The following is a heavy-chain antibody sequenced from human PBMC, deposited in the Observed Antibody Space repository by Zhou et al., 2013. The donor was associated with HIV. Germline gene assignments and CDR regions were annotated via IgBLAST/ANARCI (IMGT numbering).Heavy chain of an antibody. CDR3: TRGIVVVVAYDAFDI. J-gene: IGHJ3*02. Sequence: QVQLVQSGAEVKKPGASVKVSCKASGYTFTNYDINWVRQATGQGLEWMGIINPSGGSTRYAQKFQGRVTMTRDTSTSTVYMELSSLRSEDTAVYYCTRGIVVVVAYDAFDIWGQGTMVTVSS. V-gene: IGHV1-46*01. CDR2: INPSGGST. D-gene: IGHD2-15*01. CDR1: GYTFTNYD.